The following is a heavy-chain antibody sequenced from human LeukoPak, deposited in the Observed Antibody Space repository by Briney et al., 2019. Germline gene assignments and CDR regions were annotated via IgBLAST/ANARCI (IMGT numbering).Heavy chain of an antibody. Sequence: ASVKVSCKASGYTFTGYYMHWVRQAPGQGLEWMGWINPNSGGTNYAQKFQGRVTMTRDTSISTAYMELSRLRSDDTAVYYCARERPSSSPKGWGNWFDPWGQGTLVTVSS. CDR3: ARERPSSSPKGWGNWFDP. CDR1: GYTFTGYY. D-gene: IGHD6-6*01. J-gene: IGHJ5*02. V-gene: IGHV1-2*02. CDR2: INPNSGGT.